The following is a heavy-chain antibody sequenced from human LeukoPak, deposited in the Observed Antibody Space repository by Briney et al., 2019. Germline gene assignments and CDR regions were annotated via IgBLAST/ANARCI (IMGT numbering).Heavy chain of an antibody. J-gene: IGHJ3*02. D-gene: IGHD6-25*01. CDR2: IRYDGSNK. CDR1: GFTFSSYG. Sequence: PGGSLRLSCVASGFTFSSYGMHWVRQAPGRGLEWVAFIRYDGSNKYYVDSVKGRFTISRDNAKNTLYLQMNSLRAEDTAVYYCARRSAAKDAFDIWGQGTMVTVSS. V-gene: IGHV3-30*02. CDR3: ARRSAAKDAFDI.